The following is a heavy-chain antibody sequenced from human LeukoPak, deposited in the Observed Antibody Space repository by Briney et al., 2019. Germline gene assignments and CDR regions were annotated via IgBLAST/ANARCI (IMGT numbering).Heavy chain of an antibody. CDR2: LYSGGGA. V-gene: IGHV3-23*03. J-gene: IGHJ3*02. CDR1: GFTFSSYA. D-gene: IGHD1-1*01. Sequence: GGSLRLSCAASGFTFSSYAMSWVRQAPGKGLEWVSVLYSGGGAYYADSVKDSFTISRDYSQNTLLLQMSSLIAENTALYYCARGKTSDDNGEDGFVIWGQGTMVAVSS. CDR3: ARGKTSDDNGEDGFVI.